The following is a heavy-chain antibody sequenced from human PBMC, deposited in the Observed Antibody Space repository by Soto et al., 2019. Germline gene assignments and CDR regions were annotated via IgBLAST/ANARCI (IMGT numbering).Heavy chain of an antibody. CDR1: GYIFVNYG. CDR2: SSPYSGNT. V-gene: IGHV1-18*01. D-gene: IGHD3-16*01. Sequence: QVQLVQSGDEVRKPGSSVKVSCKASGYIFVNYGIAWVRQAPGQGREWMGWSSPYSGNTHYASKVQGRLTMTTDTSTSTAYMDLGSLTSDDTAVYYCAMVDNYVTPTPQDVWGQGTTVTVSS. CDR3: AMVDNYVTPTPQDV. J-gene: IGHJ6*02.